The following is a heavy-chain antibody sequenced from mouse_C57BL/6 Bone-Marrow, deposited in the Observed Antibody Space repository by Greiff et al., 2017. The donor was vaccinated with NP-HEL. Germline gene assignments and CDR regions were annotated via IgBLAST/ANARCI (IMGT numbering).Heavy chain of an antibody. CDR2: IDPSDSYT. CDR1: GYTFTSYW. D-gene: IGHD2-3*01. J-gene: IGHJ2*01. Sequence: QVQLKESGAELVKPGASVKLSCKASGYTFTSYWMQWVKQRPGQGLEWIGEIDPSDSYTNYNQKFKGKATLTVDTSSSTAYMQLSSLTSEDSAVYYCARDGYYIFDYWGQGTTLTVSS. V-gene: IGHV1-50*01. CDR3: ARDGYYIFDY.